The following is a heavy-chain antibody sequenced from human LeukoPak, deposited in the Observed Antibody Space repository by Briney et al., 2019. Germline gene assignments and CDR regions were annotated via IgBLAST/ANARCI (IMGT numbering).Heavy chain of an antibody. Sequence: GASVKVSCKAPGGTFSSYAISWVRQAPVQGLGWMGGIIPIFGTANYAQKFQGRVTITTDESTSTAYMELSSLRSEDTAVYYCARVSSGSYYGGFDYWGQGTLVTVSS. CDR3: ARVSSGSYYGGFDY. D-gene: IGHD3-10*02. CDR2: IIPIFGTA. CDR1: GGTFSSYA. J-gene: IGHJ4*02. V-gene: IGHV1-69*05.